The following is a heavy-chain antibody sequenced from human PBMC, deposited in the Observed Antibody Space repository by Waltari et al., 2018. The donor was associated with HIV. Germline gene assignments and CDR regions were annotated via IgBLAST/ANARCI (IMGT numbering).Heavy chain of an antibody. Sequence: QVQLQQWGAGLLKPSETLSLTCAVYGGSFSGYSWSWIRQPPGKGLEWIGEINHSGSTNYNPSLKSRVTISVDTSKNQFSLKLSSVTAADTTVYYCARGLEEGYSYGMDVWGQGTTVTVSS. J-gene: IGHJ6*02. CDR2: INHSGST. V-gene: IGHV4-34*01. CDR3: ARGLEEGYSYGMDV. CDR1: GGSFSGYS. D-gene: IGHD1-26*01.